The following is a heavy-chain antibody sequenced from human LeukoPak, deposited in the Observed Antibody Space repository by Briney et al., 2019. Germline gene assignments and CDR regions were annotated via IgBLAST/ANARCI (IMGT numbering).Heavy chain of an antibody. CDR3: ATSPHYYDSSGPSRGG. V-gene: IGHV1-58*01. CDR1: GFPFSKSA. J-gene: IGHJ4*02. Sequence: TSVKVSCKASGFPFSKSAVQWVRQARGQPLEWIGWIVVGNGNTNYAQKFQERVTISRDMSTTTVYMELSSLRSEDTAVYYCATSPHYYDSSGPSRGGWGQGTLVTVSS. CDR2: IVVGNGNT. D-gene: IGHD3-22*01.